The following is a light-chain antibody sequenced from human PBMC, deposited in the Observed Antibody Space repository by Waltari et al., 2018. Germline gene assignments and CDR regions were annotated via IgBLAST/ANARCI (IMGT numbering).Light chain of an antibody. CDR3: QQYYRSRT. V-gene: IGKV4-1*01. CDR2: SAS. Sequence: DIAMTQSPDSLSVSPADSATIYSEPSQSVLYSSNNKNYLAWYQQKPGQPPKLLIRSASTRESGVPDRFSGSGSGTDFTLTISILQAEDVAVYYCQQYYRSRTFGQGTRVEIK. J-gene: IGKJ1*01. CDR1: QSVLYSSNNKNY.